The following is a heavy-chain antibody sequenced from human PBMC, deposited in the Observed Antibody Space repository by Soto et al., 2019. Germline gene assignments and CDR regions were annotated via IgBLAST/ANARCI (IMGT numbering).Heavy chain of an antibody. CDR1: DGSLNSDSYY. CDR2: INYSGTT. J-gene: IGHJ4*02. V-gene: IGHV4-39*01. D-gene: IGHD3-22*01. CDR3: ARLGGYVSVGYYYLWDS. Sequence: SETLSLTCSVSDGSLNSDSYYWGWIRQPPGKGLEWIGVINYSGTTFHNVSLKSRVTMSVESSRNQLSLKLTSVTAADTAVYYCARLGGYVSVGYYYLWDSWGQGTLVTVSS.